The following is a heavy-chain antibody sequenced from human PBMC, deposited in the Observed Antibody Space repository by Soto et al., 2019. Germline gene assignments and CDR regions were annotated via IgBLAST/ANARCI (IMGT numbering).Heavy chain of an antibody. Sequence: GGSLRLSCAASGFTFSSYAVSWVRQAPGKGPEWISSISGSGSTIYYADSVKSRFTISRDNSKNTLYLQMSSLRAEDTAVYYCAKVFYYYDSSGYYYFDYWGQGTLVTVSS. CDR2: ISGSGSTI. J-gene: IGHJ4*02. CDR3: AKVFYYYDSSGYYYFDY. CDR1: GFTFSSYA. V-gene: IGHV3-23*01. D-gene: IGHD3-22*01.